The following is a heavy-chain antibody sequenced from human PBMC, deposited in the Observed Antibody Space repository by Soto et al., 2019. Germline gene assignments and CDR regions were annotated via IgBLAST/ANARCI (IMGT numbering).Heavy chain of an antibody. J-gene: IGHJ5*02. Sequence: GGSLRLSCAGSGFTFSSYAMSWVRQAPGEGLEWVSAISGSGGSTYYADSVKGRFTISRDNSKNTLYLQMNSLRAEDTAVYYCAKVTTMVRGVIIGFDPWGQGTLVTVSS. CDR3: AKVTTMVRGVIIGFDP. D-gene: IGHD3-10*01. CDR2: ISGSGGST. V-gene: IGHV3-23*01. CDR1: GFTFSSYA.